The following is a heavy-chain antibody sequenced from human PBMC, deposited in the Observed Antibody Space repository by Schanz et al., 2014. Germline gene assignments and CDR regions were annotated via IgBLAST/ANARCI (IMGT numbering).Heavy chain of an antibody. V-gene: IGHV1-46*03. Sequence: QVQLVQSWAEVKKPGASVKVSCKASGYTLSAYSLHWVRQAPGQGLEWMGIVNPSVRGTHFAREFQGRVTVTSDTSTSTVYMELSGLRSEDTAVYYCAGAFDSSGYYFDYWGQGTLVTVSS. CDR3: AGAFDSSGYYFDY. D-gene: IGHD3-22*01. CDR2: VNPSVRGT. CDR1: GYTLSAYS. J-gene: IGHJ4*02.